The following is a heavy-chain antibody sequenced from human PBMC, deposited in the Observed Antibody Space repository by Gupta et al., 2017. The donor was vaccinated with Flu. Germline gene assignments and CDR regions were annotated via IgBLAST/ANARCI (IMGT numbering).Heavy chain of an antibody. CDR2: IKQYGSDK. Sequence: EVQLVESGGGLVQPGGYLRLSCTAPGFTFSSYWMSWGRQTPGKGLEWGANIKQYGSDKYSVDSVKGRFTISRDNAKSSLYLQMNSLRAEDTAVYYCARDAVSPGYYFNMDVWGKGTTVTVSS. V-gene: IGHV3-7*01. CDR3: ARDAVSPGYYFNMDV. D-gene: IGHD1-1*01. CDR1: GFTFSSYW. J-gene: IGHJ6*03.